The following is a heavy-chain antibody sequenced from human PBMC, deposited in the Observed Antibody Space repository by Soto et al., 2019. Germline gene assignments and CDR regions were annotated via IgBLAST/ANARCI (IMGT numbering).Heavy chain of an antibody. CDR2: IWYDGSNK. D-gene: IGHD3-10*01. CDR1: GFTFSSYG. Sequence: GGSLRLSCAASGFTFSSYGMHWVRQAPGKGLEWVAVIWYDGSNKYYADSVKGRFTISRDNSKNTLYLQMNSLRAEDAAVYYCARDPGYGSGSYSYYYYGMDVWGQGTTATVSS. CDR3: ARDPGYGSGSYSYYYYGMDV. V-gene: IGHV3-33*01. J-gene: IGHJ6*02.